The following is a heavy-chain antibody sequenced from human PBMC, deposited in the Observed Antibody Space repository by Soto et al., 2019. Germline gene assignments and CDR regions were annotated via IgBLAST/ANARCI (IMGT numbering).Heavy chain of an antibody. CDR3: AKDGRGSGSHYNSFGY. J-gene: IGHJ4*02. CDR1: GFTGGNNY. CDR2: IYSTGTT. D-gene: IGHD3-10*01. V-gene: IGHV3-53*01. Sequence: EVQLVESGGGLIQPGGSLKLSCAASGFTGGNNYMSWVRQAPGKGLEWVSLIYSTGTTKYADSVKGRFTVSRDNAKNTLYLQMNSLRAEDTAVSYCAKDGRGSGSHYNSFGYWGQGTLVTVSS.